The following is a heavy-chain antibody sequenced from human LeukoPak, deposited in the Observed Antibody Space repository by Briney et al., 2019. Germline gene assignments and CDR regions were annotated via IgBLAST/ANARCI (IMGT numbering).Heavy chain of an antibody. CDR2: IIPILGIA. CDR3: ARGKRNTMVRGVIMESGYFDY. CDR1: GGTFSSYA. V-gene: IGHV1-69*04. J-gene: IGHJ4*02. Sequence: SVTVSCKASGGTFSSYAISWVRQAPGHGREWMGRIIPILGIANYAQKFQGRVTITADKSTSTAYMELSSLRSEDTAVYYCARGKRNTMVRGVIMESGYFDYWGQGTLVTVSS. D-gene: IGHD3-10*01.